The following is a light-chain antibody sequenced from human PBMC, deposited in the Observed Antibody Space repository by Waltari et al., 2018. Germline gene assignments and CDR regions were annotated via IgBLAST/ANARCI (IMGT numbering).Light chain of an antibody. Sequence: QSVLTQPASASGTPGQRVTISCSGRRSNIGVTYVCWSPHLPGPAPNLLIYRTDQRPSGVPDRFSGSKSGTSASLAISGLRSEDEADYYCAAWDDSLSGPWVFGGGTKVTVL. CDR3: AAWDDSLSGPWV. CDR2: RTD. V-gene: IGLV1-47*01. CDR1: RSNIGVTY. J-gene: IGLJ3*02.